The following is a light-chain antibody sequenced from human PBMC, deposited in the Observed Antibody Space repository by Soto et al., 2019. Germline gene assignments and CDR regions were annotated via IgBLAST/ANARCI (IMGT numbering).Light chain of an antibody. Sequence: EIVLTQSPGTLSLSPGERATLSCRASQSVSSNYLAWYQQKPGQAPRLLIYGASTRATGIPARFSGSGSGTDFTLTISRLEPEDVAVYYCQQYEAVVTFGQGTKVDIK. CDR3: QQYEAVVT. J-gene: IGKJ1*01. CDR1: QSVSSNY. V-gene: IGKV3-20*01. CDR2: GAS.